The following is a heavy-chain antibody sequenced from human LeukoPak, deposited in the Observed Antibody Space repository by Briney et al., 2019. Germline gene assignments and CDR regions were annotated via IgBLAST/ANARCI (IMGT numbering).Heavy chain of an antibody. Sequence: SETLSLTCAVSGDSFSSHYWTWIGQPPGRGVEGIGYISYIGTTNYNPSLKSRVTISIHTSKNQFSLKLSSVTTADTAVYYCARDLVTVTKGFDIWGLGTMVSVSP. CDR2: ISYIGTT. J-gene: IGHJ3*02. CDR3: ARDLVTVTKGFDI. V-gene: IGHV4-59*11. D-gene: IGHD4-17*01. CDR1: GDSFSSHY.